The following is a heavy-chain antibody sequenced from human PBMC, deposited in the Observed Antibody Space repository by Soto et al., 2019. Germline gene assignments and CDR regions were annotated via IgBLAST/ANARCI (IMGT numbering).Heavy chain of an antibody. CDR1: GYTFTGYY. J-gene: IGHJ3*02. CDR2: MNPNSGNT. D-gene: IGHD3-3*01. V-gene: IGHV1-8*02. Sequence: ASVKVSCKASGYTFTGYYLHWVRQATGQGLEWMGWMNPNSGNTGYAQKFQGRVTMTRNTSISTAYMELSSLRSEDTAVYYCARGPLSQLRFLERDAFDIWGQGTMVTVSS. CDR3: ARGPLSQLRFLERDAFDI.